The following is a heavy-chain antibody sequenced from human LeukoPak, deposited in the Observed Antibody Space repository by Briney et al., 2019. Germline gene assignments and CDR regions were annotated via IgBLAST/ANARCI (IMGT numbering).Heavy chain of an antibody. V-gene: IGHV3-33*01. J-gene: IGHJ4*02. CDR1: GFTFRSYG. D-gene: IGHD5-12*01. Sequence: GGSLRLSCAASGFTFRSYGMHWVRQAPGKGLEWVAGIWYDGSNTFYGDSVKGRFTISRDNSKNTQFLQMNSLRVEDTAVYYCARDLRGYSGYDSRLDYWGQGTLVTVSS. CDR3: ARDLRGYSGYDSRLDY. CDR2: IWYDGSNT.